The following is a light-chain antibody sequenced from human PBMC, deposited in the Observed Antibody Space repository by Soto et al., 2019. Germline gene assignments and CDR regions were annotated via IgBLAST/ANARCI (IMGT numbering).Light chain of an antibody. CDR3: QQFDTRPPIT. Sequence: GGRVTITCQASQDIINYLNWYQQKPGQAPKVLIYDASKLAPGVPSRFSGSGSGTDFTFTIRSVQPEDIATYYCQQFDTRPPITFGQGTRLEIK. J-gene: IGKJ5*01. V-gene: IGKV1-33*01. CDR1: QDIINY. CDR2: DAS.